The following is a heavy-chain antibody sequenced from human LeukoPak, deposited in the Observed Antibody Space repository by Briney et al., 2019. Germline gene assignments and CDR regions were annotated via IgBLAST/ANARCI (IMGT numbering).Heavy chain of an antibody. V-gene: IGHV3-21*01. J-gene: IGHJ6*03. D-gene: IGHD1-1*01. CDR2: INRGSTYM. CDR3: ARVEATTGRNYHYYYMDV. Sequence: PGGSLRPSCGASGFYFSGYSMNGVRQAPGRGLEWVSSINRGSTYMYYADSVKGRFTISRDNAKNSLHLQMDSLRAEDTAVYFCARVEATTGRNYHYYYMDVWGKGTTVIVSS. CDR1: GFYFSGYS.